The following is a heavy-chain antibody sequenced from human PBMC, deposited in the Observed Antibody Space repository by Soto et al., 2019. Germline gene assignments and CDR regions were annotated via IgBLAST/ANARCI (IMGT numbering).Heavy chain of an antibody. Sequence: SETLSLTCNVSGGSVINYYWTWVRQSAEKGLEWIAYMYYNGNINYNPSLKSRVTISIDTSKNQFSLTLKSVTAADTAVYYCASGGNWFDPWGQGIQVTVSS. CDR1: GGSVINYY. D-gene: IGHD3-16*01. CDR3: ASGGNWFDP. J-gene: IGHJ5*02. CDR2: MYYNGNI. V-gene: IGHV4-59*02.